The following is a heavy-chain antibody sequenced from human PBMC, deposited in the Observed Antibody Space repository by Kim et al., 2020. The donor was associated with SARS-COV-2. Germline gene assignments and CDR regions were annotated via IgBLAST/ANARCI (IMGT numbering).Heavy chain of an antibody. CDR3: ATVPAARY. Sequence: SGSTLYDADSVKGRFTISRDTAKNSLYLQMNSLRAEDTAVYYCATVPAARYWGQGTLVTVSS. J-gene: IGHJ4*02. V-gene: IGHV3-11*01. CDR2: SGSTL. D-gene: IGHD2-2*01.